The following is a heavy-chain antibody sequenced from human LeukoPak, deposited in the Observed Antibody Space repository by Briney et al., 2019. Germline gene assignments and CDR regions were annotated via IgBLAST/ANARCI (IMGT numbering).Heavy chain of an antibody. V-gene: IGHV6-1*01. CDR3: ASGGLVRSAKGYFDY. D-gene: IGHD2-15*01. CDR1: GDSVSGNRAG. J-gene: IGHJ4*02. CDR2: TYYRSKWYI. Sequence: SQTLSLTCAISGDSVSGNRAGWNWIRQSPSRGLEWLGRTYYRSKWYIDYAVSVKSRMTITPDTSKNQFSLQLNSVIPEDTAVYYCASGGLVRSAKGYFDYWGQGILVTVSS.